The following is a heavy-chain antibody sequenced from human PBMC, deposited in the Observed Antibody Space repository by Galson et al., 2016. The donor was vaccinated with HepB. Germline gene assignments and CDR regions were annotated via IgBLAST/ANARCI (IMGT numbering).Heavy chain of an antibody. CDR1: GFTFSDYA. CDR3: ATVHDLIWGSYLSIVFDC. Sequence: SLRLSCAASGFTFSDYAMSWVRQAPGKGLEWVSVISGSGDYTHYADSVKGRFIISRANSKNTLYLQMNSLSAEDTAVCYCATVHDLIWGSYLSIVFDCWGQGILVTVSS. CDR2: ISGSGDYT. D-gene: IGHD3-16*02. J-gene: IGHJ4*02. V-gene: IGHV3-23*01.